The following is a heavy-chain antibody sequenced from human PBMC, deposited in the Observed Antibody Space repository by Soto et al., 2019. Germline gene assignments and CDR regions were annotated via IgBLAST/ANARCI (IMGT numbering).Heavy chain of an antibody. CDR3: AKHFGVVIMRYYFDY. V-gene: IGHV3-23*01. Sequence: HPGGSLRLSCAASGFTFSSYAMSWVRQAPGKGLEWVSAISGSGGSTYYADSVKGRFTISRDNSKNTLYLQMNSLRAEDTAVYYCAKHFGVVIMRYYFDYWGQGTLVTVSS. CDR1: GFTFSSYA. D-gene: IGHD3-3*01. CDR2: ISGSGGST. J-gene: IGHJ4*02.